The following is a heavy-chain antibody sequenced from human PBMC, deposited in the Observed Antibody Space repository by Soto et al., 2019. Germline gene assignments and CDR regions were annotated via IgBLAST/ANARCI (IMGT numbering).Heavy chain of an antibody. D-gene: IGHD5-12*01. V-gene: IGHV1-18*01. CDR3: ARVEMATLPIDY. J-gene: IGHJ4*02. Sequence: ASVPVSWPSSGYTFASYGIICVRQAPGPGLEWMGWISAYNGNTNYAQKLQGRVTMTTDTSTSTAYMELRSLRSDDTAVYYCARVEMATLPIDYWGQGTRVTVSA. CDR2: ISAYNGNT. CDR1: GYTFASYG.